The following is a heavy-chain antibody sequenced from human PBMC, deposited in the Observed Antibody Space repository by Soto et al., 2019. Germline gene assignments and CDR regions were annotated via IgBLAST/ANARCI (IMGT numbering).Heavy chain of an antibody. CDR2: MLHSGSA. J-gene: IGHJ4*02. V-gene: IGHV4-30-2*01. CDR3: ARTTAAIHLNY. CDR1: GGSISSGDYS. Sequence: PSETLSLTCAVSGGSISSGDYSWSWIRQPPGKGLEWIGYMLHSGSADYNPSLKSRVTISVDRSKNQFSLKLNSVTAADTAVYYCARTTAAIHLNYWSQGTLVTVSS. D-gene: IGHD2-21*02.